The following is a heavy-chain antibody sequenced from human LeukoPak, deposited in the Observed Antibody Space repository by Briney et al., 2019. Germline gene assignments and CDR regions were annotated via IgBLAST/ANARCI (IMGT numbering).Heavy chain of an antibody. J-gene: IGHJ3*02. CDR3: ARLDCSSTSCYHDAFDI. D-gene: IGHD2-2*01. V-gene: IGHV5-51*01. CDR1: GYSFTSYW. CDR2: XXPGDSDT. Sequence: GESLKISCKGSGYSFTSYWIGWVRQMPGKGLEXXXXXXPGDSDTRYSPSFQGQVTISADKSISTAYLQWSSLKASDTAMYYCARLDCSSTSCYHDAFDIWGQGTMVTVSS.